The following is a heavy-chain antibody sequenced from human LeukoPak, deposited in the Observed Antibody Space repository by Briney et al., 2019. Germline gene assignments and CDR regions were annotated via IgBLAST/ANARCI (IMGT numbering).Heavy chain of an antibody. Sequence: GGSLRLSCAASGFTLTHAWMTWVRQTPGKGLEWVSAISGSGGSTYYADSVKGRFTISRDNSKNTLYLQMNSLRAEDTAVYYCASTPPNHYYASSGYYPDYWGQGTLVTVSS. CDR2: ISGSGGST. CDR3: ASTPPNHYYASSGYYPDY. J-gene: IGHJ4*02. V-gene: IGHV3-23*01. D-gene: IGHD3-22*01. CDR1: GFTLTHAW.